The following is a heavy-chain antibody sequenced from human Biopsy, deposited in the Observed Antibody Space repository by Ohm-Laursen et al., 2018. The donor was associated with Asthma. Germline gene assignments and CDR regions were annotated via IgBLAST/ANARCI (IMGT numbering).Heavy chain of an antibody. J-gene: IGHJ5*02. D-gene: IGHD5-18*01. V-gene: IGHV4-59*01. CDR3: ARGQGRGIQLWSLDP. Sequence: SETLSLTCPVSGGSISSDYWSWLRQSPGKGLEWIGYIHNSGNTNYNPSLKSRVTISLDTSKNHFSLRLSFVTAADTAVYFCARGQGRGIQLWSLDPWGQGILVTVSS. CDR2: IHNSGNT. CDR1: GGSISSDY.